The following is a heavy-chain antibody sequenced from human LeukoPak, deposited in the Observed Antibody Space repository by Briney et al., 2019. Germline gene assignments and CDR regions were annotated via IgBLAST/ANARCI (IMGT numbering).Heavy chain of an antibody. Sequence: SETLSLTCAVSGGSISSGGYSWSWIRQPLGKGLEWIGYIYHSGSTYYNPSLKSRVTISVDRSKNQFSLKLSSVTAADTAVYYCARDRTGAFDIWGQGTMVTVSS. CDR3: ARDRTGAFDI. J-gene: IGHJ3*02. V-gene: IGHV4-30-2*01. CDR2: IYHSGST. CDR1: GGSISSGGYS. D-gene: IGHD1-14*01.